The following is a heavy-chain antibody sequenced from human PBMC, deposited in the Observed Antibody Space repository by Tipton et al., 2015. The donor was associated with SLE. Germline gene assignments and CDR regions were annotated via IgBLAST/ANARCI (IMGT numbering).Heavy chain of an antibody. J-gene: IGHJ4*02. CDR1: GGSISSRNYF. CDR3: ARRDYDLNGYYQHYFDY. D-gene: IGHD3-22*01. Sequence: LRLSCTVSGGSISSRNYFWGWIRQPPGKGLEWIGSIYYSGSTYYNPSLKSRVTISVDTSKNQFSLKLGSVTAADTAVYYCARRDYDLNGYYQHYFDYWGQGTLVTVSS. V-gene: IGHV4-39*01. CDR2: IYYSGST.